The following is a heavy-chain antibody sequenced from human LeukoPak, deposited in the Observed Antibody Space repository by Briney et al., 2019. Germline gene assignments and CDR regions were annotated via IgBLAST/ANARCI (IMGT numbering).Heavy chain of an antibody. J-gene: IGHJ5*02. CDR2: ISSSSSYI. Sequence: PGGSLRLSCAASGFTFSSYSMNWVRQAPGKGLEWVSSISSSSSYIYYADSVKGRFTISRDNAKNSLYLQMNSLRAEDTAVYYCARDSPVAAAGTWSDPWGQGTLVTVSS. CDR3: ARDSPVAAAGTWSDP. D-gene: IGHD6-13*01. V-gene: IGHV3-21*01. CDR1: GFTFSSYS.